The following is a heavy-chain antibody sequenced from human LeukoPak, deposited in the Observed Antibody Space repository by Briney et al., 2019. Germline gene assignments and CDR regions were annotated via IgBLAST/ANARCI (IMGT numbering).Heavy chain of an antibody. J-gene: IGHJ5*02. V-gene: IGHV3-30*04. Sequence: GGSLRLSCAASGFTFSSYAMHWVRQAPGKGLEWVAVISYDGSNKYYADSVKGRFTISRDNSKNTLYLQMNSLRAEDTAVYYCARVPIAAAGIWVDWFDPWGQGTLVTVSS. CDR2: ISYDGSNK. D-gene: IGHD6-13*01. CDR3: ARVPIAAAGIWVDWFDP. CDR1: GFTFSSYA.